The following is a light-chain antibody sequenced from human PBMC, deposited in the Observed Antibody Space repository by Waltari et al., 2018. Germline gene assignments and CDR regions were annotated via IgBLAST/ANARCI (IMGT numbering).Light chain of an antibody. CDR1: SSDVGGYNY. J-gene: IGLJ2*01. CDR3: SSYTGSSTVV. Sequence: QSALTQPASVSGSPGQSNAISCTGTSSDVGGYNYVPWYQQHPGKAPKVMIYEVSSRPSGVSNRFSGSKSGNTASLTISGLQAEDEADYYCSSYTGSSTVVFGGGTKVTVL. CDR2: EVS. V-gene: IGLV2-14*01.